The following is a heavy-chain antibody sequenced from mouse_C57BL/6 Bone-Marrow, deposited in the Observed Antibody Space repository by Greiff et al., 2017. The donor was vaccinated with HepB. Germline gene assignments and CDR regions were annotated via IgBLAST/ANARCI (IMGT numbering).Heavy chain of an antibody. D-gene: IGHD1-1*01. J-gene: IGHJ4*01. CDR1: GFTFSSYA. Sequence: EVKLVESGEGLVKPGGSLKLSCAASGFTFSSYAMSWVRQTPEKRLEWVAYISSGGDYIYYADTVKGRFTISRDNARNTLYLQMSSLKSEDTAMYYCTREDYYGSSYGPYYYAMDYWGQGTSVTVSS. CDR3: TREDYYGSSYGPYYYAMDY. V-gene: IGHV5-9-1*02. CDR2: ISSGGDYI.